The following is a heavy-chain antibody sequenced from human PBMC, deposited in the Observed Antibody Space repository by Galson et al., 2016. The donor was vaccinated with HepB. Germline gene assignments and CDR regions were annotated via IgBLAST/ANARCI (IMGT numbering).Heavy chain of an antibody. CDR2: INLSGNT. Sequence: SETLSLTCAIYGGSFSGYYWNWIRQPPGKGLEWIGEINLSGNTNYNPSLKSRVTISLDTSKNQFSLKVSSVTAADTAVYYCARVQKGVVVTWYYYCMDVWGKGTTVTVSS. J-gene: IGHJ6*03. V-gene: IGHV4-34*01. CDR3: ARVQKGVVVTWYYYCMDV. CDR1: GGSFSGYY. D-gene: IGHD2-2*01.